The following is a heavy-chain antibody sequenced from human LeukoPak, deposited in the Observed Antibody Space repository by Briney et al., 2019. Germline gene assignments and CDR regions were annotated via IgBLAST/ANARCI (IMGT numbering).Heavy chain of an antibody. V-gene: IGHV3-23*01. J-gene: IGHJ6*02. CDR3: AKDSYSSSWTSYYYGMDV. CDR2: ASYYVGKQ. CDR1: GFTFSDYA. D-gene: IGHD6-13*01. Sequence: PGGSLTLSCAASGFTFSDYAMSWVRQAPGKGLEWVSTASYYVGKQYHADSVRGRFTISRDNSKNTLYLQMNSLRAEDTAVYYCAKDSYSSSWTSYYYGMDVWGQGTTVTVSS.